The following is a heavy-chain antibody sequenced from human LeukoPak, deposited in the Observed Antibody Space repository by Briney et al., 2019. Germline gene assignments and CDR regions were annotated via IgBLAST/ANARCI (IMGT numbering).Heavy chain of an antibody. V-gene: IGHV3-30*18. CDR1: GFTFSSYG. J-gene: IGHJ4*02. CDR3: AKDGGQFYDSSGYIDY. Sequence: GRSLRLSWAASGFTFSSYGMHWGRQAPGKGLEWGAVISYDGSNKYYADSVKGRFTIARDNSKNALYLQMNSLRAEDTAVYYCAKDGGQFYDSSGYIDYWGQGTLVTVSS. D-gene: IGHD3-22*01. CDR2: ISYDGSNK.